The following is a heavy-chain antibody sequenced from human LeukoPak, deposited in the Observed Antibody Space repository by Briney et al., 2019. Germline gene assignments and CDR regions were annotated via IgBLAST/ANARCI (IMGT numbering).Heavy chain of an antibody. D-gene: IGHD6-13*01. V-gene: IGHV3-30*03. J-gene: IGHJ6*03. Sequence: WGSLRLSCAASGFTFSSYGMHWVRQAPGKGLEWLTFISYDGSKTYFTDSVKGRFTISRDFSKKTLFLLMNSLRAEDTAVYYCARTPSAGYYYYYYIDVWGKGTTVTVSS. CDR3: ARTPSAGYYYYYYIDV. CDR1: GFTFSSYG. CDR2: ISYDGSKT.